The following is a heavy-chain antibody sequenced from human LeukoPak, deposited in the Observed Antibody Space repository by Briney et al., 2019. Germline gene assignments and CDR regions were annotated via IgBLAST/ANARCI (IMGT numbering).Heavy chain of an antibody. Sequence: PGGSLRLSCAASGFTFSNAWMSWVRRAPGKGLEWVGRLKSKTDGGTADYAAPVKGRFSISRDDSKNTLYLQMNSLKTEDTAVYYCTTDPGDYTDYWGQGTLVTVSS. CDR3: TTDPGDYTDY. V-gene: IGHV3-15*01. CDR1: GFTFSNAW. D-gene: IGHD4-17*01. J-gene: IGHJ4*02. CDR2: LKSKTDGGTA.